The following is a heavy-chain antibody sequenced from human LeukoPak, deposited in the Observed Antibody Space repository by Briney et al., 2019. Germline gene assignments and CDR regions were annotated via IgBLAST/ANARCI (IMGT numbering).Heavy chain of an antibody. J-gene: IGHJ4*02. Sequence: HPGGSLRLSCAASGFTFDNYAMHWVRQALGKGLEWVSGISWNSGTIGYADSVKGRFSISRDNAKNSLYLQMNSLRAEDTALYYCAKDRRSTWTGGYFDYWGQGTLATVSS. CDR2: ISWNSGTI. CDR3: AKDRRSTWTGGYFDY. D-gene: IGHD6-13*01. V-gene: IGHV3-9*01. CDR1: GFTFDNYA.